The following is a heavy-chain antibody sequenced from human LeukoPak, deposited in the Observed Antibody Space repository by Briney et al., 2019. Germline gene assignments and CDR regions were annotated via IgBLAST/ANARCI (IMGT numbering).Heavy chain of an antibody. CDR1: GGSISSGGYY. J-gene: IGHJ4*02. CDR3: ARGSIMAYQLLSFDY. D-gene: IGHD2-2*01. V-gene: IGHV4-30-2*01. Sequence: SSETLSLTCTVSGGSISSGGYYWSWIRQPPGKGLEWIGYIYHSGSTYYNPSLKSRVTISVDRSKNQFSLKLSSVTAADTAVYYCARGSIMAYQLLSFDYWGQGTLVTVSS. CDR2: IYHSGST.